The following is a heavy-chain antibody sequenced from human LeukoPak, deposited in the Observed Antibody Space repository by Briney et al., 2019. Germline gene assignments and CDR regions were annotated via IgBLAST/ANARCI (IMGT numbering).Heavy chain of an antibody. D-gene: IGHD6-19*01. Sequence: GGSLRLSCAASGFTFSSYAMSWVRQAPGKGLEWVSAISGSGGSTYYADSVKGRFTISRDNSKNTLYLQMNSLRAEDTAVYYCAKDRSLFGIAVAGNPLWGQGTLVTVSS. CDR2: ISGSGGST. V-gene: IGHV3-23*01. J-gene: IGHJ4*02. CDR3: AKDRSLFGIAVAGNPL. CDR1: GFTFSSYA.